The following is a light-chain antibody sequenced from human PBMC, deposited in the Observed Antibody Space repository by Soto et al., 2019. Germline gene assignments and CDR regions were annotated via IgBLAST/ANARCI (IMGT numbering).Light chain of an antibody. J-gene: IGKJ3*01. CDR2: GAS. CDR3: QQYNNWFT. Sequence: EIVMTQSPATLSVSPGERATLSCRASQSVSSNLAWYQQKPGQAPRLLIYGASTRATGIPARFSGSGSGTEFTLTISSLQSVDFAVYYCQQYNNWFTFGPGTKVDIK. CDR1: QSVSSN. V-gene: IGKV3-15*01.